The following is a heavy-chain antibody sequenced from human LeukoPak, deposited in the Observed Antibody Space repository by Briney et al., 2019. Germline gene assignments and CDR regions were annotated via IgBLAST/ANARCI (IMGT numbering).Heavy chain of an antibody. D-gene: IGHD3-22*01. CDR2: IIPILGIA. Sequence: SVKVSCKASGGTFSSYTISWVRQAPGQGLEWMGRIIPILGIANYAQKFQGRVTITADKSTSTAYVELSSLRSEDTAVYYCARDRGRRYYDSSGYQPFDYWGQGTLVTVSS. CDR1: GGTFSSYT. V-gene: IGHV1-69*04. J-gene: IGHJ4*02. CDR3: ARDRGRRYYDSSGYQPFDY.